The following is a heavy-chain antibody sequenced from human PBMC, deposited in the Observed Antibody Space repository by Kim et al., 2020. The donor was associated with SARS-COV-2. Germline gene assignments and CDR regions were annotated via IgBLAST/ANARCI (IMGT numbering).Heavy chain of an antibody. V-gene: IGHV3-72*01. Sequence: ASVKGRFTFSRDDSKNSVYLHMNSLKTEDTAMYYCTRDLQEYGGDSPGGSWGQGTLVTVSS. J-gene: IGHJ4*02. CDR3: TRDLQEYGGDSPGGS. D-gene: IGHD2-21*02.